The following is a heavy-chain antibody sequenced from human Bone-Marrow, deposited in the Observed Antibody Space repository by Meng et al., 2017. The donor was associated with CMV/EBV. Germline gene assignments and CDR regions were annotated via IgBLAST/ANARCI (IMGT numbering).Heavy chain of an antibody. CDR1: GFTFSDYY. V-gene: IGHV3-11*04. D-gene: IGHD3-3*01. CDR3: ARERAPLYDFWSSSFHYYYGMDV. Sequence: GGSLRLSCAASGFTFSDYYMSWIRQAPGKGLEWVSYISSSGSTIYYADSVKGRFTISRDNAKNSLYLQMNSLRAEDTAVYYCARERAPLYDFWSSSFHYYYGMDVWGQGTTVTVSS. J-gene: IGHJ6*02. CDR2: ISSSGSTI.